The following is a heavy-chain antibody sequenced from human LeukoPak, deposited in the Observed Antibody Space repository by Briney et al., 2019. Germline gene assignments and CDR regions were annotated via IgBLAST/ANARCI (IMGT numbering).Heavy chain of an antibody. CDR3: ASGYSYGEYYFDY. CDR1: GFTFSSYG. Sequence: GGSLRLSCAASGFTFSSYGMHWARQAPGKGLEWVAFIRYDGSNKYYADSVKGRFTISRDNSKNTLYLQMNSLRAEDTAVYYCASGYSYGEYYFDYWGQGTLVTVSS. V-gene: IGHV3-30*02. J-gene: IGHJ4*02. D-gene: IGHD5-18*01. CDR2: IRYDGSNK.